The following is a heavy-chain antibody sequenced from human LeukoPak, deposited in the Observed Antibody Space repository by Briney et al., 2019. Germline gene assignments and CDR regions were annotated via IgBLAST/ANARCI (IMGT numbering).Heavy chain of an antibody. Sequence: SETLSLTCTVSGGYITSRDYYWGWIRQPPGKGLEWSGTISYSGRTYYNPSLESRVTISVDTSKNQFSLKLSSVTAADAAVYYCARLKTGDYGDYGGDYWGQGTLVTVSS. CDR3: ARLKTGDYGDYGGDY. D-gene: IGHD4-17*01. CDR2: ISYSGRT. CDR1: GGYITSRDYY. V-gene: IGHV4-39*01. J-gene: IGHJ4*02.